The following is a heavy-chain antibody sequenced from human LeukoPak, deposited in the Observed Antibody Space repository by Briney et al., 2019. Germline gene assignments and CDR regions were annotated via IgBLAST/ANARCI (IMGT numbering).Heavy chain of an antibody. Sequence: SVKVSCKASGGTFSSYAISWVRQAPGQGLEWMGGIIPIFGTANYAQKFQGRVTITADESTSTAYMELSSLRSEDTAVYYCTRAPDAIDYFDYWGQGTLVTVSS. CDR3: TRAPDAIDYFDY. D-gene: IGHD2-2*02. CDR1: GGTFSSYA. CDR2: IIPIFGTA. V-gene: IGHV1-69*13. J-gene: IGHJ4*02.